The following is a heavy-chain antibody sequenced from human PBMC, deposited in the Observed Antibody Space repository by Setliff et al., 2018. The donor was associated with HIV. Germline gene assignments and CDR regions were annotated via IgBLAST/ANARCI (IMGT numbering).Heavy chain of an antibody. D-gene: IGHD4-17*01. J-gene: IGHJ2*01. CDR3: ARDPYPYGDYGDWYFDL. Sequence: NPGGSLRLSCAASGFTFSTYTMNWVRQAPGAGLEWVSGISGGSDHIFYADSVMGRFTISRDNAKNLLYLQMNSLRAEDTAVYYCARDPYPYGDYGDWYFDLWGRGTLVTVSS. V-gene: IGHV3-21*01. CDR2: ISGGSDHI. CDR1: GFTFSTYT.